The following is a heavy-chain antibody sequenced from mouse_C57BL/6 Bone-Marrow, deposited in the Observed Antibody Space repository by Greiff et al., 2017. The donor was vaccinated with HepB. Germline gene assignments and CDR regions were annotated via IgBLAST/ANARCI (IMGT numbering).Heavy chain of an antibody. D-gene: IGHD3-2*02. J-gene: IGHJ2*01. CDR1: GYTFTSYW. CDR3: ARGRLREDYFDY. Sequence: VKLQEPGAELVKPGASVKLSCKASGYTFTSYWMQWVKQRPGQGLEWIGEIDPSDSYTNYNQKFKGKATLTVDTSSSTAYMQLSSLTSEDSAVYYCARGRLREDYFDYWGQGTTLTVSS. CDR2: IDPSDSYT. V-gene: IGHV1-50*01.